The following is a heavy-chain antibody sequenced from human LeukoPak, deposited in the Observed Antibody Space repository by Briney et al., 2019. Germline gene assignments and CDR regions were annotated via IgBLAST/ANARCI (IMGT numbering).Heavy chain of an antibody. D-gene: IGHD6-13*01. Sequence: GRSLRLSCAASSFTFSSYSTNWVRHAPGKGLEWVSSISSSSSYIYYADSLKSRFTISRDNAKNSLYLQMKSRRAEDMAVYYCAREGEGSSRQDCWGEGSLVTVCS. J-gene: IGHJ4*02. CDR1: SFTFSSYS. CDR2: ISSSSSYI. V-gene: IGHV3-21*01. CDR3: AREGEGSSRQDC.